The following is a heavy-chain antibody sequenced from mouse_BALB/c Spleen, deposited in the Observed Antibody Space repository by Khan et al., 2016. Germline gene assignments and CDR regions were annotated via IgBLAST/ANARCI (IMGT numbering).Heavy chain of an antibody. CDR3: ASTGGHYVG. CDR2: VNPNNGGT. Sequence: VQLQQSGPDLVKPGASVNISCKASGYSFTGYYMHWVKESHGKSLEWIGRVNPNNGGTSYNQKFKGKAIVTVDKSSSLAYMELRSLTSEDSAVYYCASTGGHYVGWGEGTTLTVSS. D-gene: IGHD2-1*01. J-gene: IGHJ2*01. V-gene: IGHV1-26*01. CDR1: GYSFTGYY.